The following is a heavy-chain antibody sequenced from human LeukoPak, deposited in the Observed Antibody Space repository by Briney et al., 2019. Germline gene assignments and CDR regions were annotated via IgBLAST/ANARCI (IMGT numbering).Heavy chain of an antibody. CDR1: GYTFSGYS. CDR3: ARGFSFYYGSGRYIVDY. Sequence: ASVKVSCKASGYTFSGYSIHWVRQAPGQGLEWMGWINPNSGGTDYAQKFQGRVTMTRDTSISTAYMELSRLRSDDTAVYYCARGFSFYYGSGRYIVDYWGQGTLVTVSS. D-gene: IGHD3-10*01. CDR2: INPNSGGT. V-gene: IGHV1-2*02. J-gene: IGHJ4*02.